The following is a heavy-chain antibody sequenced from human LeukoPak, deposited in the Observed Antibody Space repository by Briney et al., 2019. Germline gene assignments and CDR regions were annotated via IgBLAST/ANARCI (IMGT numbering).Heavy chain of an antibody. Sequence: SETLSLTCTVSGGSISSYYWSWIRQPPGKGLEWIGYIYYSGSTNYNPSLKSRVTISVDTSKNQFSLKLTSVPAADTAVYYCAGGDAGSWYQFFDYWGQGILVTVSS. J-gene: IGHJ4*02. V-gene: IGHV4-59*12. D-gene: IGHD6-13*01. CDR3: AGGDAGSWYQFFDY. CDR1: GGSISSYY. CDR2: IYYSGST.